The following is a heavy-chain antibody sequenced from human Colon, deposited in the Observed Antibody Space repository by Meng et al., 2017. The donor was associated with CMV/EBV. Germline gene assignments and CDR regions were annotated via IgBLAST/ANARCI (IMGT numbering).Heavy chain of an antibody. CDR3: AATPPAAGTFYLEY. CDR2: VYYNGNT. CDR1: GYSVTSDGFY. V-gene: IGHV4-61*08. Sequence: SETLSLTCSVSGYSVTSDGFYWSWIRQAPGKGLEWIGYVYYNGNTNYNASLQSRVTISLDMSTNQFSLTLTSVTTADTTVYYCAATPPAAGTFYLEYWGQGSLVTVSS. J-gene: IGHJ4*01. D-gene: IGHD2-2*01.